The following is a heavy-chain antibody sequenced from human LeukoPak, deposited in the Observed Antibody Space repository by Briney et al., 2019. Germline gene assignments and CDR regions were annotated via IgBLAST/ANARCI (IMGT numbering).Heavy chain of an antibody. CDR2: INHRGVT. CDR3: ARTVGRTASLSY. V-gene: IGHV4-34*01. Sequence: PSETLSLTCAVYGGSFSDYYWTWVRQPQGKGLEWIGEINHRGVTTYYPSLKSRVTISIDTYRNQFSLTMHSLTAADTAVYYCARTVGRTASLSYWGQGTLVTVSS. J-gene: IGHJ4*02. CDR1: GGSFSDYY. D-gene: IGHD4-11*01.